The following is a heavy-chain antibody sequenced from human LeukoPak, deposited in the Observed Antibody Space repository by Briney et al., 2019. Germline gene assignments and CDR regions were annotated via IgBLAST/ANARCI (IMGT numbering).Heavy chain of an antibody. J-gene: IGHJ4*02. D-gene: IGHD3-22*01. CDR1: GFPFSTYG. V-gene: IGHV3-33*01. Sequence: PGGSLRLCCAASGFPFSTYGMHWVRQAPGKGLEWVAVMSSDGTIIHYADSVKGRFTISRDNSKNTLYLQMNSLRAEDTAVYYCARDDEFDDYDRGRNTNSFDYWGQGTLVTVSS. CDR3: ARDDEFDDYDRGRNTNSFDY. CDR2: MSSDGTII.